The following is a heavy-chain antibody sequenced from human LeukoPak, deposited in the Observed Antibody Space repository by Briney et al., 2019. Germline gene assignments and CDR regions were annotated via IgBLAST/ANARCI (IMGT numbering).Heavy chain of an antibody. D-gene: IGHD3-3*01. CDR1: GGSFSGYY. CDR3: ARGFYDFWSGYYQNWFDP. J-gene: IGHJ5*02. CDR2: INNSGST. Sequence: PSETLSLTCAVYGGSFSGYYWSWLRQPPGKGREWIGEINNSGSTNYNPSLKSRVTISVDTSKNQFSLKLSSVTAADTAVYYCARGFYDFWSGYYQNWFDPWGQGTLVTVSS. V-gene: IGHV4-34*01.